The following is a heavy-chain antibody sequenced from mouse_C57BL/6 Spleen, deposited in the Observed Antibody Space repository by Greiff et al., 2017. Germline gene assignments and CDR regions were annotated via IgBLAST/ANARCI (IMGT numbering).Heavy chain of an antibody. D-gene: IGHD2-2*01. CDR1: GYSFTDYN. J-gene: IGHJ4*01. Sequence: EVKLQESGPELVKPGASVKISCKASGYSFTDYNMNWVKQSHGKSLEWIGIINPNYGTTSYNQKFKGKDTLTVDQSSSTAYMQLNSLTSEDSAVDYCAREGYSGYHRSMDYWGQGTSVTVSS. V-gene: IGHV1-39*01. CDR3: AREGYSGYHRSMDY. CDR2: INPNYGTT.